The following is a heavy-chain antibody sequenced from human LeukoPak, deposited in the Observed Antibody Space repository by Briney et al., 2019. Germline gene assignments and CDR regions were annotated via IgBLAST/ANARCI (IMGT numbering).Heavy chain of an antibody. CDR2: ISYDGHSK. J-gene: IGHJ4*02. V-gene: IGHV3-30*18. D-gene: IGHD2-15*01. CDR1: GFTFSTHG. CDR3: AKEFCQGSCSQDYFDY. Sequence: AGGSLRLSCAASGFTFSTHGIHWVRQAPGKGLEWVSVISYDGHSKYYADSVKGRFTISRDNAKNTVSLRMNSLTPEDTAVYYCAKEFCQGSCSQDYFDYWGQGTLVTVSS.